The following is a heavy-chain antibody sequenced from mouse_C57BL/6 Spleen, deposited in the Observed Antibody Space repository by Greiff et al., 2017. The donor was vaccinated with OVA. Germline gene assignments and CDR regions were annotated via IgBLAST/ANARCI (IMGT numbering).Heavy chain of an antibody. CDR2: INYDGSST. CDR3: ARPYGYDGYFDV. CDR1: GFTFSDYY. D-gene: IGHD2-2*01. Sequence: EVMLVESEGGLVQPGSSMKLSCTASGFTFSDYYMAWVRQVPEKGLEWVANINYDGSSTYYLDSLKSRFIISRDNAKNILYLQMSSLKSEDTATYYCARPYGYDGYFDVWGTGTTVTVSS. J-gene: IGHJ1*03. V-gene: IGHV5-16*01.